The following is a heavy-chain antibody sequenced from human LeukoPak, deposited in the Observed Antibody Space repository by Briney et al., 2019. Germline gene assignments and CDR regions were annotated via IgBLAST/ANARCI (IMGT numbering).Heavy chain of an antibody. D-gene: IGHD3/OR15-3a*01. Sequence: GGSLRLSCAASGFTFGDTWMNWVRQVPGQGLEWVANIKQDGSEKFYVASVKGRFTISRNNGKSSLYLQMNSLRAEDTALYYCATSYDMGWLIGYWGQGTLVTVSS. J-gene: IGHJ4*02. CDR3: ATSYDMGWLIGY. CDR1: GFTFGDTW. V-gene: IGHV3-7*03. CDR2: IKQDGSEK.